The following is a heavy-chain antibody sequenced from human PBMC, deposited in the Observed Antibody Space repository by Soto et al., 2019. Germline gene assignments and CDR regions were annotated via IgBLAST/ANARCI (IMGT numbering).Heavy chain of an antibody. CDR2: IYHTGST. J-gene: IGHJ4*02. D-gene: IGHD2-21*02. Sequence: SETLSLTCVVSGDSISSTHWWTWVRQTPGKGLEWIGEIYHTGSTKYNPSLKNRVTISVDKSNNEFSLNLKSLTAADTAVYYCAPLPPRIVVMTLPFPSWGKGTLVTVSS. V-gene: IGHV4-4*02. CDR1: GDSISSTHW. CDR3: APLPPRIVVMTLPFPS.